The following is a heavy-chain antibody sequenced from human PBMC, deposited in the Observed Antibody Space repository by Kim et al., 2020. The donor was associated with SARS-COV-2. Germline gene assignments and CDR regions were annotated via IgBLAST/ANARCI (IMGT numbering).Heavy chain of an antibody. J-gene: IGHJ5*02. CDR3: ARDGIAARRPGFDP. D-gene: IGHD6-6*01. Sequence: NPSIKSRVTRSVDPSKNQFSLRLSSVTAADTAVYYCARDGIAARRPGFDPWGQGTLVTVSS. V-gene: IGHV4-34*13.